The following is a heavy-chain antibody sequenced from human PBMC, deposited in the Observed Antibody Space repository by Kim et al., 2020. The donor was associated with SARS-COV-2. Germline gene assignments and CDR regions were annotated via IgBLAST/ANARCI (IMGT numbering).Heavy chain of an antibody. D-gene: IGHD3-3*01. J-gene: IGHJ4*02. CDR2: IYPGDSDT. CDR3: ARLRFLEWLTDSFFDY. CDR1: GYSFTSYW. V-gene: IGHV5-51*01. Sequence: GESLKISCKGSGYSFTSYWIGWVRQMPGKGLEWMGIIYPGDSDTRYSPSFQGQVTISADKSISTAYLQWSSLKASDTAMYYCARLRFLEWLTDSFFDYWGQGTLVTVSS.